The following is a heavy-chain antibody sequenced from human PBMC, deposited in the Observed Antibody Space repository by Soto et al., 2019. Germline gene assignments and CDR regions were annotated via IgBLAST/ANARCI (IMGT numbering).Heavy chain of an antibody. D-gene: IGHD2-2*01. CDR1: GGSISSYY. CDR2: IYTSGST. J-gene: IGHJ5*02. V-gene: IGHV4-4*07. Sequence: SETLSLTCTVSGGSISSYYWSWIRQPAGKGLEWIGRIYTSGSTNYNPSLKSRVTMSVDTSKNQFSLKLSSVTAADTAVYYCARDRGDTVVVPAAIPPNNWFDPWGQGTLVTVSS. CDR3: ARDRGDTVVVPAAIPPNNWFDP.